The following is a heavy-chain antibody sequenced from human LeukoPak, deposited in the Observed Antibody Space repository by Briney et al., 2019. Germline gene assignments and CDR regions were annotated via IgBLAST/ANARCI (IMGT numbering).Heavy chain of an antibody. V-gene: IGHV3-66*01. D-gene: IGHD3-16*02. CDR3: ARDRDLSRYGMDV. CDR1: GFTVSSNY. CDR2: IYSGGST. Sequence: GGSLRLSCAASGFTVSSNYMSWVRQAPGKGLEWVSVIYSGGSTYYADSVKGRFTIPRDNSKNTLYLQMNSLRAEDTAVYYCARDRDLSRYGMDVWGQGTTVTVSS. J-gene: IGHJ6*02.